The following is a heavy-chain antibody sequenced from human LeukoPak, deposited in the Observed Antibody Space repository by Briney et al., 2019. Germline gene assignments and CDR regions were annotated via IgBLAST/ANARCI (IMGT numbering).Heavy chain of an antibody. CDR2: INHSGST. J-gene: IGHJ3*02. Sequence: SETLSLTCAVYGGSFSGYYWSWIRQPPGKGLEWIGEINHSGSTNYNPSLKSRVTISVDTPKNQFSLKLSSVTAADTAVYYCARALGAFDIWGQGTMVTVSS. V-gene: IGHV4-34*01. CDR3: ARALGAFDI. CDR1: GGSFSGYY.